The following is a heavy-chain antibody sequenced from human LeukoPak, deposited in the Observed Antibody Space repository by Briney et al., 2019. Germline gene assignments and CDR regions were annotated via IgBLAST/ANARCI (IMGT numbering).Heavy chain of an antibody. J-gene: IGHJ4*02. CDR1: GGSVSSGSYY. Sequence: SETLSLTCTVSGGSVSSGSYYWSWIRQPPGKGLEWIGYIYYSGSTNYNPSLKSRVTISVDTSKNQFSLKLSSVTAADTAVYYCARRYCSSNNCYFDYWGQGTLVTVSS. V-gene: IGHV4-61*01. CDR2: IYYSGST. CDR3: ARRYCSSNNCYFDY. D-gene: IGHD2-2*01.